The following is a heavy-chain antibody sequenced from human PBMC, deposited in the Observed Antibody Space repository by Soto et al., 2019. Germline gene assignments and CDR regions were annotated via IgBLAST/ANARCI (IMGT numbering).Heavy chain of an antibody. J-gene: IGHJ4*02. Sequence: QVLLVQSGAEVKTPGASVKVSCKASGYTFTGYYMHWVRQAPGQGLEWMGWINPNSGGTNYAQKFQDRVTMTRDTSISITYMQLIRLSSDATAVYYCARDASETFRNSYHNEYWGQGTLVTVSS. CDR2: INPNSGGT. CDR3: ARDASETFRNSYHNEY. CDR1: GYTFTGYY. V-gene: IGHV1-2*02. D-gene: IGHD5-18*01.